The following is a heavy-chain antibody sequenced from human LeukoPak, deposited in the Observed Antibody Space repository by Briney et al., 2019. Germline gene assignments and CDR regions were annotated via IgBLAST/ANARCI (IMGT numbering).Heavy chain of an antibody. CDR3: ARGGGYLTWSSGYQGFDY. V-gene: IGHV1-18*01. J-gene: IGHJ4*02. D-gene: IGHD5-12*01. CDR2: ISAYNGNT. Sequence: GASVKVSCKASGYTFTSYGISWVRQAPGQGLEWMGWISAYNGNTNYAQKLQGRVTMTTDTSTSTAYMELRSLRSEDTAVYYCARGGGYLTWSSGYQGFDYWGQGTLVTVSS. CDR1: GYTFTSYG.